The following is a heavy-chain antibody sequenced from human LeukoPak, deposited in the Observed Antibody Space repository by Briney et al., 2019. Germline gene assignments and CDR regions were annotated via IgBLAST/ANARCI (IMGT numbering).Heavy chain of an antibody. CDR3: ARVSYCGGDCYHPHYYYYMDV. Sequence: SETLSLTCTVSGGSISSYYWSWIRQPPGKGLEWIGYIYYSGSTNYNPSLKSRVTTSVDTSKNQFSLKLSSVTAADTAVYYCARVSYCGGDCYHPHYYYYMDVWGKGTTVTVSS. CDR2: IYYSGST. V-gene: IGHV4-59*01. CDR1: GGSISSYY. J-gene: IGHJ6*03. D-gene: IGHD2-21*02.